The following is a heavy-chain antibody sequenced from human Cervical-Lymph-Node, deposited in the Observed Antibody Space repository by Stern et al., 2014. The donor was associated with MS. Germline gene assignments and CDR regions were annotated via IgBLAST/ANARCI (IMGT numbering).Heavy chain of an antibody. Sequence: QVQLVQSGGGLVKPRGSLRLSCAASGFAFSDYYMTWIRQTPGKGLEWVSYISGSGSTIYYADSVKGRFTISRDNAKNSLYLQMNSLRAEDTAVYYCAREVRYSDFWSGYDTWGQGTLVTVSS. D-gene: IGHD3-3*01. CDR3: AREVRYSDFWSGYDT. V-gene: IGHV3-11*01. CDR2: ISGSGSTI. J-gene: IGHJ5*02. CDR1: GFAFSDYY.